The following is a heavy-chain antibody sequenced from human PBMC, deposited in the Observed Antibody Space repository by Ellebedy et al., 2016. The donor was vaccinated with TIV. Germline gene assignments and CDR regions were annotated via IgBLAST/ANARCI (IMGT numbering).Heavy chain of an antibody. Sequence: PGGSLRLSCKGSGYSFNDYWIAWVRQMPGKGLEWMGIIYTADSDVRYSPSFHGQVTISADKSLSTAFLQWSSLKASDTAIYYCARRSNWHSFDYWGQGTLVTVSS. V-gene: IGHV5-51*01. CDR2: IYTADSDV. CDR3: ARRSNWHSFDY. D-gene: IGHD6-13*01. J-gene: IGHJ4*02. CDR1: GYSFNDYW.